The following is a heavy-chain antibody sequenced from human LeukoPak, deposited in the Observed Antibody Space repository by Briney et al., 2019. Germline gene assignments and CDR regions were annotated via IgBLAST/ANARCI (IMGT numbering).Heavy chain of an antibody. CDR1: GGTFSSYA. CDR3: ARSEQWLVIHLDY. V-gene: IGHV1-69*13. Sequence: ASVKVSCKASGGTFSSYAISWVRQAPGQGLEWMGGIIPIFGTANYAQKFQGRVTITADESTSTAYMELSSLRSEDTAVYYCARSEQWLVIHLDYWGQGTLVTASS. J-gene: IGHJ4*02. D-gene: IGHD6-19*01. CDR2: IIPIFGTA.